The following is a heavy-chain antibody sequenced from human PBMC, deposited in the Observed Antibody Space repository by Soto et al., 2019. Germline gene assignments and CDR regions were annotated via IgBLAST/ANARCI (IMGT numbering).Heavy chain of an antibody. CDR3: ARGLAWFGEFDP. CDR1: GYTFTSYA. V-gene: IGHV1-3*01. Sequence: ASVKFSCKASGYTFTSYAMHWVRQAPGQRLEWMGWINAGNGNTKYSQKFQGRVTITRDTSASTAYMELSSLRSEDTAVYYCARGLAWFGEFDPWGQGTLVTVSS. J-gene: IGHJ5*02. D-gene: IGHD3-10*01. CDR2: INAGNGNT.